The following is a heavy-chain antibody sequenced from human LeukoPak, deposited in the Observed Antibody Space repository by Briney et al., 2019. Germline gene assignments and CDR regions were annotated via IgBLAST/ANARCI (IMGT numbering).Heavy chain of an antibody. CDR3: ARPRAAAADTGFDY. D-gene: IGHD6-13*01. Sequence: SETLSLTCTASGGSISSSDYYWGWIRQPPGKGLEWIGCIHYSGNTYYNPSLKSRVTISVDTSRNHFSLRLSSVTAADTAVYYCARPRAAAADTGFDYWGQGTLVTVSS. V-gene: IGHV4-39*02. J-gene: IGHJ4*02. CDR2: IHYSGNT. CDR1: GGSISSSDYY.